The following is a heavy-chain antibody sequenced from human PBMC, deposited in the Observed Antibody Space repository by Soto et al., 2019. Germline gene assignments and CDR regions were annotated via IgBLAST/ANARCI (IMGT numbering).Heavy chain of an antibody. V-gene: IGHV3-23*01. Sequence: EVQLLESGGGLVQPGGSLRLSCAASGFTFSNYAVTWVRQAPGKGLEWVSTISGSGGSTYYADSVKGRFTITRGNSKTTLYLQMNSLRAEDTAVYYCAKDQGSSWYEIDYWGQGTLVTVSS. CDR1: GFTFSNYA. CDR2: ISGSGGST. J-gene: IGHJ4*02. CDR3: AKDQGSSWYEIDY. D-gene: IGHD6-13*01.